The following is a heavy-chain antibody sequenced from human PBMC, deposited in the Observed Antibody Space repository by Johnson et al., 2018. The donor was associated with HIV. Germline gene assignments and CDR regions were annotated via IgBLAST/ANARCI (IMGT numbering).Heavy chain of an antibody. CDR3: ARVLIVVVVAAEIDAFDI. CDR2: FNWIGGST. D-gene: IGHD2-15*01. CDR1: GFTFSDYY. Sequence: VQLVESGGGLVKPGGSLRLSCAASGFTFSDYYMSWIRQAPGKGLEWVSGFNWIGGSTGLADLVKGGFAFSRAKAKNSLYLQMNSLRAEDTALYYCARVLIVVVVAAEIDAFDIWGQGTMVTVSS. J-gene: IGHJ3*02. V-gene: IGHV3-20*04.